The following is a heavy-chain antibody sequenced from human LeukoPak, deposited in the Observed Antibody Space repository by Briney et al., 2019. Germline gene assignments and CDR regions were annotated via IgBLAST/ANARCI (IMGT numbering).Heavy chain of an antibody. V-gene: IGHV4-59*01. CDR3: AGGPDVLLGRFDP. J-gene: IGHJ5*02. D-gene: IGHD3-10*01. CDR1: GGSISSYY. Sequence: SETLSLTCTVSGGSISSYYWSWIRQPPGKGLEWIGYIYYSGSTNYNPTLKSRVTISVDTSKNQFSLKLSSVTAADTAVYYCAGGPDVLLGRFDPWGQGTLVTVSS. CDR2: IYYSGST.